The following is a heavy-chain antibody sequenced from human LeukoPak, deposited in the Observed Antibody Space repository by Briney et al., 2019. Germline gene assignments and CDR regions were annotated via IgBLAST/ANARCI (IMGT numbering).Heavy chain of an antibody. CDR2: IYYSGST. D-gene: IGHD3-22*01. CDR3: VGSPGGYYDSSNGFDY. Sequence: SETLSFTCTVSGGSISSSSYYWGWIRQPPGKGLEWIGSIYYSGSTYYNPSLKSRVTISVDTSKNQFSLKLSSVTAADTAVYYCVGSPGGYYDSSNGFDYWGQGTLVTVSS. V-gene: IGHV4-39*01. CDR1: GGSISSSSYY. J-gene: IGHJ4*02.